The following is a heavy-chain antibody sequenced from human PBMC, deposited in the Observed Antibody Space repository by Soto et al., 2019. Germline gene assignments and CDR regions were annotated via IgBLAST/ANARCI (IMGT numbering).Heavy chain of an antibody. CDR1: GFTFRSYA. Sequence: PGGSLRLSCAASGFTFRSYAMSWVRQAPGKGLEWVSSISGSGGSTYYADSVKGRFTISRDNSKNTLYLQMNSLRAEDMAVFYCAKEYVGSYYYFDYWGQGSLVTVSS. CDR3: AKEYVGSYYYFDY. CDR2: ISGSGGST. J-gene: IGHJ4*02. V-gene: IGHV3-23*01. D-gene: IGHD1-26*01.